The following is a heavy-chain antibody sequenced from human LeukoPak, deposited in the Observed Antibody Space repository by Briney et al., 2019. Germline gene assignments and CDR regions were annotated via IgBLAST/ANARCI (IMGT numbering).Heavy chain of an antibody. Sequence: PGGSLRLSCAASGFTFSDYEMNWVRQAPGKGPEWLSHISISGTTIHYADSVKGRFTISRDNAKNSVYLQMTSLRAEDTAVYYCGRQAAPDYWGQGILVTVSS. D-gene: IGHD2-15*01. J-gene: IGHJ4*02. CDR3: GRQAAPDY. CDR2: ISISGTTI. V-gene: IGHV3-48*03. CDR1: GFTFSDYE.